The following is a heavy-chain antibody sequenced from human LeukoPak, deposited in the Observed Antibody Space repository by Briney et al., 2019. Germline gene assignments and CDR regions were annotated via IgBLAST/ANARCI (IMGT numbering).Heavy chain of an antibody. CDR1: GGTVSSGSYY. CDR3: ARGIFYYYGSSGYYHFDY. Sequence: SETLSLTCTVSGGTVSSGSYYWSWIRQPPGKTLEWIPSIYYSGGTKYTPSLKRRVTISVEPSRNQLSLRLTSVTAADTAVYYCARGIFYYYGSSGYYHFDYWGQGTLVTVS. CDR2: IYYSGGT. J-gene: IGHJ4*02. V-gene: IGHV4-61*01. D-gene: IGHD3-22*01.